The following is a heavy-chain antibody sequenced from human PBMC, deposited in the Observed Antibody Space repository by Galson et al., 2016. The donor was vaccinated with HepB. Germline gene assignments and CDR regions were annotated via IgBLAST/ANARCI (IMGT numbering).Heavy chain of an antibody. J-gene: IGHJ4*02. CDR2: IWYDGSNK. CDR3: ARGVGYGSGSHFDY. V-gene: IGHV3-33*01. CDR1: GFTFSSYG. D-gene: IGHD3-10*01. Sequence: SLRLSCAASGFTFSSYGMHWVRQAPGKGLEWMAVIWYDGSNKYYADSVKGRFTISRDNSKNALYLQMNSLRAEDAVVYYCARGVGYGSGSHFDYWGQGTLVTVSS.